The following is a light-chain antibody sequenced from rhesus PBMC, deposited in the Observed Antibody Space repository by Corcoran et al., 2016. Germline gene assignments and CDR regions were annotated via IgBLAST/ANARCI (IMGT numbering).Light chain of an antibody. Sequence: DIQMTQSPSSLSASVGDTVTITCRASQGINTWLTWYQQKPGKAPKLLIYKASSLQSGVPSRFSGTGSGTDFTLTISSLKSEDFATYYCQQYIDRPLTFGGGTKVELK. CDR1: QGINTW. CDR3: QQYIDRPLT. J-gene: IGKJ4*01. V-gene: IGKV1-22*01. CDR2: KAS.